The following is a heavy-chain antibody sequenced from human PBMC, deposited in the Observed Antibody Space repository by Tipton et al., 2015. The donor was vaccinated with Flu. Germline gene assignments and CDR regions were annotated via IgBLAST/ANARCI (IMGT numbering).Heavy chain of an antibody. D-gene: IGHD2-2*01. CDR2: IYSGGST. CDR3: ARGRGYCVTTTCLLPYDF. CDR1: GFTVSTNY. Sequence: SLRLSCAVSGFTVSTNYMTWVRQAPGKGLEWVSVIYSGGSTNYADSVKGRFTISRDDSKNTLYLQMNGLRAEDTAMYYYARGRGYCVTTTCLLPYDFWGQGTLVTVSS. V-gene: IGHV3-53*01. J-gene: IGHJ4*02.